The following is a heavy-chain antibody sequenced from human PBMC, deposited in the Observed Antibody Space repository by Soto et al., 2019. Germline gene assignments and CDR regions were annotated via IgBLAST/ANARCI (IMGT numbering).Heavy chain of an antibody. CDR3: AKIPEYSTSYDAFDI. V-gene: IGHV3-30*18. J-gene: IGHJ3*02. CDR1: GFTFSSYG. CDR2: ISYDGSNK. Sequence: GGSLRLSCAASGFTFSSYGMHWVRQAPGKGLEWVAVISYDGSNKYYADSVKGRFTISRDNSKNTLYLQMNSLRAEDTAVYYYAKIPEYSTSYDAFDIWGQGTMVT. D-gene: IGHD6-6*01.